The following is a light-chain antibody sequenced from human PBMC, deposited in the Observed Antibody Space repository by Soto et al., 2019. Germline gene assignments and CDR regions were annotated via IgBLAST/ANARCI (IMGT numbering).Light chain of an antibody. Sequence: IGLSLSLGTLSLYPGERATLSCRASQSVSSSYLAWYQQKPGQAPRLLIYGASSRATGIPDRFSGSGSGTDFTLTISSLQPEDFAVYYCQQYGSLITFGGGSKADVK. V-gene: IGKV3-20*01. CDR2: GAS. CDR3: QQYGSLIT. CDR1: QSVSSSY. J-gene: IGKJ4*01.